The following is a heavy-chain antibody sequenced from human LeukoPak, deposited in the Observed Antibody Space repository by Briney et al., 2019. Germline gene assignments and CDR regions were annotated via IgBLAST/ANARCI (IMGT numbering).Heavy chain of an antibody. V-gene: IGHV3-7*01. Sequence: GGSLRLSCAASAFTFSRHWMSWVRQAPGKGLEWGAHTKKDGREKYYLDSVKGPFNISRDNAKTSLYLHMNSLRGEDTAVYYCALSSGNYAIPFDYWGQGTLVTVSS. CDR2: TKKDGREK. J-gene: IGHJ4*02. CDR3: ALSSGNYAIPFDY. CDR1: AFTFSRHW. D-gene: IGHD1-26*01.